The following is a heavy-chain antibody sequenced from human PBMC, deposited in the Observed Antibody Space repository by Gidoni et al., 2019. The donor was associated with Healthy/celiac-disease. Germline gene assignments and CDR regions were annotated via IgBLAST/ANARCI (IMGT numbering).Heavy chain of an antibody. D-gene: IGHD4-17*01. CDR1: GVPVSSYS. J-gene: IGHJ4*02. Sequence: EVQLVESGGGLVKPGGSLRLYCASSGVPVSSYSMHLVRQAPGKGLAWVSSISSSSSYIYYADSVKGRFTISRDNAKNSLYLQMNSLRAEDTAVYYCARDSVDYGDLYFDYWGQGTLVTVSS. CDR3: ARDSVDYGDLYFDY. V-gene: IGHV3-21*01. CDR2: ISSSSSYI.